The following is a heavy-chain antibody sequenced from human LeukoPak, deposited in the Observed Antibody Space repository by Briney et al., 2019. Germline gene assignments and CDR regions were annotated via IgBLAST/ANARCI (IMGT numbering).Heavy chain of an antibody. D-gene: IGHD5-24*01. Sequence: PGGPLRLSCAASGFTFSSYGMHWVRQAPGKGLEWVAVISYDGSNKYYADSVKGRFTISRDNAKNSLYLQMNSLRAEDTAVYYCAALEMAEGYWGQGTLVTVSS. CDR1: GFTFSSYG. CDR3: AALEMAEGY. J-gene: IGHJ4*02. V-gene: IGHV3-30*03. CDR2: ISYDGSNK.